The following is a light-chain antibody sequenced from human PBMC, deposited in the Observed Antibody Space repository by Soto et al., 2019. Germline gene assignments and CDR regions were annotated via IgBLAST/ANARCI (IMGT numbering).Light chain of an antibody. Sequence: QVGVDQAPSLAVVPGTTVTHTCRWSTGAVTNGHYPHWLQQKPGQAPQTLIYYATNRHSWTPARFSGSLLGSKAALTLSGAQPEDEAEYYCFLSYNGTYVFGTGTKVTVL. J-gene: IGLJ1*01. CDR1: TGAVTNGHY. CDR2: YAT. CDR3: FLSYNGTYV. V-gene: IGLV7-46*01.